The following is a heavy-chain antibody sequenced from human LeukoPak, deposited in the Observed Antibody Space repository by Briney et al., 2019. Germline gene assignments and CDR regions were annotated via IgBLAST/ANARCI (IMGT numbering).Heavy chain of an antibody. Sequence: PSETLSLTCTVSGGSISSYYWSWIRQPPGKGLEWIGYIYYSGSTNYNPSLKSRVTISVDTSKNQFSLKLSSVTAADTAVYYCARALNTYNWFDPWGQGTLVTVSS. D-gene: IGHD3-16*01. CDR2: IYYSGST. V-gene: IGHV4-59*08. CDR1: GGSISSYY. CDR3: ARALNTYNWFDP. J-gene: IGHJ5*02.